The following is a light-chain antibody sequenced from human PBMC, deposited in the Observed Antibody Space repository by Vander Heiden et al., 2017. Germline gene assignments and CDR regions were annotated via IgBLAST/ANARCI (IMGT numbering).Light chain of an antibody. V-gene: IGLV1-51*02. CDR3: ETWDSSLSAVV. CDR2: ENN. Sequence: SVFTHPPSVSAAPGQTVTTSCSGSRSYIGNNYVSCHQQLPGTAPKLLIYENNRRPSGMPDRFSGSKSGTAATLVITGLQTGDEADYYCETWDSSLSAVVFGGGTKLTVL. J-gene: IGLJ2*01. CDR1: RSYIGNNY.